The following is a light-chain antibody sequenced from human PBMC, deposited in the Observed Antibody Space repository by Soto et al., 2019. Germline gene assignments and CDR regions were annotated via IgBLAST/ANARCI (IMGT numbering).Light chain of an antibody. V-gene: IGLV1-51*01. J-gene: IGLJ2*01. CDR3: GTWDSSLSAVV. CDR2: DND. Sequence: QSVLTQPPSVSAAPGPKVTISCSGSSSNIANNYVSWYQQLPGTAPKLLIYDNDERPSGIPDRFSGSKSGSSATLGITGLQTGDEADYYCGTWDSSLSAVVFGGGTKLTVL. CDR1: SSNIANNY.